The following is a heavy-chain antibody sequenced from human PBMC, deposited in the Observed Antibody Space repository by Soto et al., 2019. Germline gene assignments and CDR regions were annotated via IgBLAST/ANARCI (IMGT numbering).Heavy chain of an antibody. V-gene: IGHV4-30-2*01. CDR2: IYQSGST. CDR1: GGSISSGGYC. D-gene: IGHD5-12*01. CDR3: AAGGGLPRYY. Sequence: QLQLQESGSGLVKPSQTLSLTCAVSGGSISSGGYCLSWIRQPPGKGLEWIGYIYQSGSTYYNPSLKGRVSISVDRSKNQFSLKLSALTAADTAVYYCAAGGGLPRYYWGQGTLVTVSS. J-gene: IGHJ4*02.